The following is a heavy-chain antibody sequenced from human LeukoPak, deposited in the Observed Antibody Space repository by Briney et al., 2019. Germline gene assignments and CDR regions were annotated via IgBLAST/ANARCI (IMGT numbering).Heavy chain of an antibody. CDR2: INHCGST. CDR3: ARQDIVLMVYAA. V-gene: IGHV4-34*01. CDR1: GGSFSGYY. J-gene: IGHJ5*02. Sequence: SETLSLTCAVYGGSFSGYYWSWIRQPPGKGLEWIGEINHCGSTNYNSSLKSRVTISVDTSKNQFSLKLSSVTAADTAVYYCARQDIVLMVYAAWGQGTLVTVSS. D-gene: IGHD2-8*01.